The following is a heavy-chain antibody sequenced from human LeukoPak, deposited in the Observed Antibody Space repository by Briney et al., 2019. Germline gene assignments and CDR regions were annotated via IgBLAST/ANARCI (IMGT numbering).Heavy chain of an antibody. CDR2: ISGSGDSR. D-gene: IGHD4-23*01. V-gene: IGHV3-23*01. J-gene: IGHJ4*02. CDR1: GFTFSSCA. Sequence: GGSLRLSCAASGFTFSSCAMSWVRQAPGKGLEWVSLISGSGDSRYYADSVKGRFTISRDNAKNTLWLQMNSLRADDTAVYYCAKGGGRPFDYWGQGTLVTVSS. CDR3: AKGGGRPFDY.